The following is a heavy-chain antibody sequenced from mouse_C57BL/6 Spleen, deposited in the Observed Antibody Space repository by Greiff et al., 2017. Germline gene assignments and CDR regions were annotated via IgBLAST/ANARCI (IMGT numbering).Heavy chain of an antibody. CDR3: AKVTTVPPHWYFDV. CDR2: IDPNSGGT. D-gene: IGHD1-1*01. CDR1: GYTFTSYW. V-gene: IGHV1-72*01. Sequence: QVQMKQPGAELVKPGASVKLSCKASGYTFTSYWMHWVKQRPGRGLEWIGGIDPNSGGTKYNQKFKSKATLTVDKPSSTAYMQLSSLTSEDSAVYYCAKVTTVPPHWYFDVWGTGTTVTVSS. J-gene: IGHJ1*03.